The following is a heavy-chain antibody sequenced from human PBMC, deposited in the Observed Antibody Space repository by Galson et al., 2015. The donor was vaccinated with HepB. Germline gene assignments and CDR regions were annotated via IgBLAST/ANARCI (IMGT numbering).Heavy chain of an antibody. CDR1: GYTFTSYY. Sequence: SVKVSCKASGYTFTSYYMHWVRQAPGQGLEWMGIINPSGGSTSYAQKFQGRATMTRDTSTSTVYMELSSLRSEDTAVYYCARAVGASYDAFDIWGQGTMVTVSS. CDR3: ARAVGASYDAFDI. V-gene: IGHV1-46*03. J-gene: IGHJ3*02. D-gene: IGHD1-26*01. CDR2: INPSGGST.